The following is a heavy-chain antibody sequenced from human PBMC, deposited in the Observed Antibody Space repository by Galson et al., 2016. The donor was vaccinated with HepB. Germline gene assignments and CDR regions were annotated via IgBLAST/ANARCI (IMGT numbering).Heavy chain of an antibody. CDR1: GGSISSGNYY. Sequence: ETLSLTCTVSGGSISSGNYYWSWVRQPPGKRLEWIGDIYYSGTTNYKPSLKSQVTISVDTSKNQFSLRLSSVTAADTAVYYCARMDPALISGFDYWGQGTLVTVSS. CDR2: IYYSGTT. D-gene: IGHD2-15*01. J-gene: IGHJ4*02. V-gene: IGHV4-61*01. CDR3: ARMDPALISGFDY.